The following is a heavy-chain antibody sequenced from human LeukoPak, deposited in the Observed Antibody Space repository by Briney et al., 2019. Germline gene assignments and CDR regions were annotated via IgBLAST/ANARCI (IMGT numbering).Heavy chain of an antibody. CDR2: ISGSGDST. V-gene: IGHV3-23*01. CDR3: AKDPPQLAYCGGDCTYSYYGMDV. Sequence: GGSLRLSCAASGFTFSNYAMSWVRQAPGKGLEWVSCISGSGDSTYYADSVKGRFTISRDNPENTLYLQMNSLRAEDTAVYYCAKDPPQLAYCGGDCTYSYYGMDVWGQGTTVTVSS. CDR1: GFTFSNYA. D-gene: IGHD2-21*02. J-gene: IGHJ6*02.